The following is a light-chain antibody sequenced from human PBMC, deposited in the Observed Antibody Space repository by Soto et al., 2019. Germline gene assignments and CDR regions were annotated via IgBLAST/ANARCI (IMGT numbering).Light chain of an antibody. CDR3: QQRSNWPPIT. J-gene: IGKJ5*01. CDR1: QSISNSY. V-gene: IGKV3D-20*02. Sequence: EIVLTQSPGILSLSPGERATLSCRASQSISNSYLAWYQQKTGQAPRLLIYGASSRATGIPARFSGSGSGTDFTLTISRLEPEDFAVYYCQQRSNWPPITFGQGTRLEIK. CDR2: GAS.